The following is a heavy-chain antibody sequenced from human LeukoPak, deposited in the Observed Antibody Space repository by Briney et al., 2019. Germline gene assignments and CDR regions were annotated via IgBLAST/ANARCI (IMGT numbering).Heavy chain of an antibody. J-gene: IGHJ4*02. CDR1: GVTFSNYG. V-gene: IGHV3-30*03. D-gene: IGHD5-12*01. Sequence: GGSLRLSCAASGVTFSNYGMHWVRQAPGKGLEWVALISSNGNDKLYGDSVKGRFTISRDDSKSTLYLQMNSLRVEDKAVYYCTTKVIRGNSGDDYDDWGQGTLVTVSS. CDR3: TTKVIRGNSGDDYDD. CDR2: ISSNGNDK.